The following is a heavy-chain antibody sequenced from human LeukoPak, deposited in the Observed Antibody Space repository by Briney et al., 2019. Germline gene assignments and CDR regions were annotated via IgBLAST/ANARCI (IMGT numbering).Heavy chain of an antibody. J-gene: IGHJ4*02. D-gene: IGHD6-19*01. CDR1: GFTFSSYG. V-gene: IGHV3-33*01. CDR3: ARDHSSGWYSDYFDY. Sequence: RSGGSLRLSCAASGFTFSSYGMHWVRQAPGKGLEWVAVIWYDGSNKYYADSVKGRFTISRDNSKNTLYLQMNSLRAEDTAVYYCARDHSSGWYSDYFDYWGQETLVTVSS. CDR2: IWYDGSNK.